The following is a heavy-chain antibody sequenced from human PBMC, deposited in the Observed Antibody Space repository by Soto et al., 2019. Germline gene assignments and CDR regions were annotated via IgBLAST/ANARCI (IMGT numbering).Heavy chain of an antibody. J-gene: IGHJ4*02. CDR2: ISSDGSNN. D-gene: IGHD2-2*02. CDR3: ATSWDCSSTSCYTVDY. V-gene: IGHV3-30-3*01. Sequence: QVQLVESGGGVVQPGRSLRLSCAASGFTFSSYAMHWVRQAPGKGLEWVAVISSDGSNNYYADSVKGRFTISRDNSKNTLDLRLNGLRAEDTAVYYCATSWDCSSTSCYTVDYWGQGALVTVSS. CDR1: GFTFSSYA.